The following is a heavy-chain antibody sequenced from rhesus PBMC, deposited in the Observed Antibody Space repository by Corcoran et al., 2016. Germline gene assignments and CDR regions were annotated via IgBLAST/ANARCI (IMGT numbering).Heavy chain of an antibody. Sequence: QVQLQESGPGLVKPSETLSLTCAVSGYSISSGYYWGWIRKPPGRGLEYIGYISGSSGSTYYNPSLKSRVTISKDTSKTQYSLKLSSVTAADTAVYYCARRPYYYDSGYFYWGQGVLVTVSS. J-gene: IGHJ4*01. CDR2: ISGSSGST. CDR1: GYSISSGYY. V-gene: IGHV4-99*01. D-gene: IGHD3-28*01. CDR3: ARRPYYYDSGYFY.